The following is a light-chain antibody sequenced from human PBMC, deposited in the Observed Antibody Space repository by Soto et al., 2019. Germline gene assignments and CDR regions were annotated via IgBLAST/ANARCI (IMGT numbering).Light chain of an antibody. CDR3: QQYKDWPPIT. Sequence: EAVMTQSPATLSVSPGERATLSCRASQNVSTRLAWYQQKPGQGPRLLVYGASTRATGIPPRFSGSGSGTEFTLTISSLQSEDFAVYSCQQYKDWPPITFGPGTRVDIK. J-gene: IGKJ3*01. CDR1: QNVSTR. V-gene: IGKV3-15*01. CDR2: GAS.